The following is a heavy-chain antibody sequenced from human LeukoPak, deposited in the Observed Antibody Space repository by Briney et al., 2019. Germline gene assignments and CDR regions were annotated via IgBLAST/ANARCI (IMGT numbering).Heavy chain of an antibody. J-gene: IGHJ3*02. CDR2: IYTSGST. Sequence: PSETLPLTCTVSGGSISSYYWSWIRQPAGKGLEWIGRIYTSGSTNYNPSLKSRVTMSVDTSKNQFSLKLSSVTAADTAVYYCARARGYGDPPHDAFDIWGQGTMVTVSS. CDR3: ARARGYGDPPHDAFDI. D-gene: IGHD4-17*01. V-gene: IGHV4-4*07. CDR1: GGSISSYY.